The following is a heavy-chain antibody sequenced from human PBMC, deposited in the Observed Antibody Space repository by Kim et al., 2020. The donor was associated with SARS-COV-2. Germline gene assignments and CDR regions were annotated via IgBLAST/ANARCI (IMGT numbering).Heavy chain of an antibody. D-gene: IGHD3-10*01. CDR1: GFTFRNYG. J-gene: IGHJ4*02. CDR3: AKEGTSGTFPDY. Sequence: GGSLRLSCAVSGFTFRNYGMHWDRQAPGKGLEWVALISFDGSKTSYVDSVKGRFTISRDNSKNTLFLHMFALGDEDTAVYYCAKEGTSGTFPDYWGQGTLVTVSS. V-gene: IGHV3-30*18. CDR2: ISFDGSKT.